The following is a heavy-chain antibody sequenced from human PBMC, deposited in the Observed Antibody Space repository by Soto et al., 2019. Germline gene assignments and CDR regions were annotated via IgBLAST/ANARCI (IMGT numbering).Heavy chain of an antibody. CDR1: EFTFSSYT. CDR3: AKGMAILHNYYAMDV. Sequence: GGSLRLSCTASEFTFSSYTMSWVRQAPGKGLEWVSSISGSAGSIYYADSVKGRFTVSRDNSEDTLYLEMNTLRAEDTAVYYCAKGMAILHNYYAMDVWGQGTTVTVSS. J-gene: IGHJ6*02. CDR2: ISGSAGSI. D-gene: IGHD3-3*01. V-gene: IGHV3-23*01.